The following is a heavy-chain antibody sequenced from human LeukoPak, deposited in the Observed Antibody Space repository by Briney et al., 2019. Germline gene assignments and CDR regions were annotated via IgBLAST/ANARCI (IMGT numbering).Heavy chain of an antibody. Sequence: ASVKVSCKASGYTFTSYGIGWVRQAPGQGLEWMGWINPYNGNTNYAQKLQGRVTMTTDTSTSTAYMELRSLRSEDTAVYYCARGGSVDRVKDIVVVPAALITLYYYYMDVWGKGTTVTVSS. J-gene: IGHJ6*03. D-gene: IGHD2-2*01. CDR2: INPYNGNT. CDR3: ARGGSVDRVKDIVVVPAALITLYYYYMDV. CDR1: GYTFTSYG. V-gene: IGHV1-18*01.